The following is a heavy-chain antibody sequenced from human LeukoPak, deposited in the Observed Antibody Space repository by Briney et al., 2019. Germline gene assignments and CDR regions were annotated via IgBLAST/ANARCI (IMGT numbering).Heavy chain of an antibody. V-gene: IGHV3-23*01. Sequence: GGSLRLSCAASGFSLSGNAVSWVRQAPGKRPEWVAAIGPDDATFYPASVRGRFTISRDTSQNTMYLQMNSLKAEDTALYYCAKGNLQLGQDACDIWGQGTMVTVSS. CDR3: AKGNLQLGQDACDI. D-gene: IGHD5-18*01. J-gene: IGHJ3*02. CDR1: GFSLSGNA. CDR2: IGPDDAT.